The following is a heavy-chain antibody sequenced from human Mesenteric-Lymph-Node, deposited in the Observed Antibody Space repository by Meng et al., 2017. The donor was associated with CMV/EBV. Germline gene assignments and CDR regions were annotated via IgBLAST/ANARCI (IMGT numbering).Heavy chain of an antibody. Sequence: GSLRLSCTVSGGSISSSSYYWGWIRQPPGKGLEWIGSIYYSGSTYYNPSLKSRVTISVDTSKNQFSLKLSSVTAADTAVYYCARQKYSEFDYWGQGTLVTVSS. CDR3: ARQKYSEFDY. D-gene: IGHD1-26*01. CDR2: IYYSGST. CDR1: GGSISSSSYY. J-gene: IGHJ4*02. V-gene: IGHV4-39*01.